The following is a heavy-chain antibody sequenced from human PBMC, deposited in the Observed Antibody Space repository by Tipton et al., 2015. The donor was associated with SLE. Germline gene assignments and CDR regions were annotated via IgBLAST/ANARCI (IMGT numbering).Heavy chain of an antibody. CDR3: ARGGPYYYYYMDV. V-gene: IGHV3-13*01. J-gene: IGHJ6*03. Sequence: GSLRLSCAASGFTFSSYDMHWVRQATGKGLEWVSAIGTAGDAYYPGSVKGRFTISRENAKNSLYLQMNSLRAGDTAVYYCARGGPYYYYYMDVWGKGTTVTVSS. CDR1: GFTFSSYD. CDR2: IGTAGDA.